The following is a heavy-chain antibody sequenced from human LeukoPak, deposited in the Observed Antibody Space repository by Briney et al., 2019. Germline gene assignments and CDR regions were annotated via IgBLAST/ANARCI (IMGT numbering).Heavy chain of an antibody. CDR1: GFTCSSYG. J-gene: IGHJ4*02. Sequence: GGSLRLSCAASGFTCSSYGMHWVRQAPGKGREWVAVISYDGSNKYYADSVKGRFTISRDNSKNTLYLQMNSLRAEDTAVYYCAKDSGSYQLDYWGQGTLVTVSS. CDR3: AKDSGSYQLDY. CDR2: ISYDGSNK. D-gene: IGHD1-26*01. V-gene: IGHV3-30*18.